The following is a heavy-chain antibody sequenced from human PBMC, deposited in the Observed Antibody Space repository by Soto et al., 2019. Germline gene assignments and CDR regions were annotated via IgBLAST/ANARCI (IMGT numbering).Heavy chain of an antibody. CDR1: GYTFTSYA. CDR3: ARGDYYYDSSGYSDY. Sequence: QVQLVQSGAEVKKPGASVKVSCKASGYTFTSYAMHWVRQAPGQRLEGMGWINAGNGNTKYSQKFQGRVTITRDTSASTAYMELSSLRSEDTAVYYCARGDYYYDSSGYSDYWGQGTLVTVSS. V-gene: IGHV1-3*01. D-gene: IGHD3-22*01. J-gene: IGHJ4*02. CDR2: INAGNGNT.